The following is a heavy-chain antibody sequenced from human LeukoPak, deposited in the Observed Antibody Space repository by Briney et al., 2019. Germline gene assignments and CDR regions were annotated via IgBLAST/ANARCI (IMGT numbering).Heavy chain of an antibody. V-gene: IGHV1-69*05. CDR3: AKDEKGYYHDTSGYPDAFDI. D-gene: IGHD3-22*01. Sequence: SVKVSCKASGGTFSSYAISWVRQAPGQGLEWMGGIIPIFGTANYAQKFQDRVTVTRDTSTSTAYMELSSLRSEDTAVYYCAKDEKGYYHDTSGYPDAFDIWGQGTMVTVSS. CDR1: GGTFSSYA. CDR2: IIPIFGTA. J-gene: IGHJ3*02.